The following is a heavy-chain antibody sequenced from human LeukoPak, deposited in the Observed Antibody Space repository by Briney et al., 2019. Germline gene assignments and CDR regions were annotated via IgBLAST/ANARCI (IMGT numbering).Heavy chain of an antibody. CDR2: TYYRARWYN. V-gene: IGHV6-1*01. D-gene: IGHD2/OR15-2a*01. CDR1: GDSVSSTNGVA. Sequence: SQTPSLTCAISGDSVSSTNGVAWNWIRQSPSRGLEWLRRTYYRARWYNDYAESVKSRITVNPDTSKNQFSLQLNSVTPEDTAVYYCARGKNNAFDYWGQGTLVTVSS. J-gene: IGHJ4*02. CDR3: ARGKNNAFDY.